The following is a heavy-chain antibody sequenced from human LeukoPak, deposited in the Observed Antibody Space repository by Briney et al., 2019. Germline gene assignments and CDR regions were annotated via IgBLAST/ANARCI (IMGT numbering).Heavy chain of an antibody. CDR2: IWYDGSNK. V-gene: IGHV3-33*01. CDR3: ARDKSPIVVVTNNWFDP. D-gene: IGHD3-22*01. J-gene: IGHJ5*02. Sequence: GGSLRLSCAASGFTFSSYGMHWVRQAPGKGVEWVAVIWYDGSNKYYADSVKGRFTISRDNSKNTLYLQMNSLRAEDTAVYYCARDKSPIVVVTNNWFDPWGQGTLVTVSS. CDR1: GFTFSSYG.